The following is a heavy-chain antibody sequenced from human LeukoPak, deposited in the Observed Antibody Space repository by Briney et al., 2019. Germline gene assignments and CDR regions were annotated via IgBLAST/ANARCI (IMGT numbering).Heavy chain of an antibody. CDR2: INHSGST. CDR3: ARDQGYYDYVWGSYRHYWYFDL. CDR1: GGSFSGYY. Sequence: PSETLSLTCAVYGGSFSGYYWSWIRQPPGKGLEWIGEINHSGSTNYNPSLKSRVTISVDTSKNQFSLKLSSVTAADTAVYYCARDQGYYDYVWGSYRHYWYFDLWGRGTLVTVSS. V-gene: IGHV4-34*01. D-gene: IGHD3-16*02. J-gene: IGHJ2*01.